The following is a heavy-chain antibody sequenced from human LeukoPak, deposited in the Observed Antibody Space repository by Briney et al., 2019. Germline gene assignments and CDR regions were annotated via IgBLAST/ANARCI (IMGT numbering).Heavy chain of an antibody. CDR2: IYHSGST. V-gene: IGHV4-30-2*01. Sequence: PSETLSLTCAVSGGSISSGGYSWSWIRQPPGKGLEWIGYIYHSGSTYYNPSLKSRVTISVDRSKNQFSLKLSSVTAADTAVYYCASSGENSWYGWFDPWGQGTLVTVSS. CDR1: GGSISSGGYS. D-gene: IGHD6-13*01. J-gene: IGHJ5*02. CDR3: ASSGENSWYGWFDP.